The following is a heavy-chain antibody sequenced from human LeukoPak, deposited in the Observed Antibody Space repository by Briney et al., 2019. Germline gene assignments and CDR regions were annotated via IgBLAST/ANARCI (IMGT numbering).Heavy chain of an antibody. CDR3: ARDLGVVVTARYGWFDP. J-gene: IGHJ5*02. CDR2: IYYSGST. V-gene: IGHV4-39*07. CDR1: GGSISSSSYY. D-gene: IGHD2-21*02. Sequence: SETLSLTCTVSGGSISSSSYYWGWIRQPLGKGLEWIGSIYYSGSTYYNPSLKSRVTISVDTSKNQFSLKLSSVTAADTAVYYCARDLGVVVTARYGWFDPWGQGTLVTVSS.